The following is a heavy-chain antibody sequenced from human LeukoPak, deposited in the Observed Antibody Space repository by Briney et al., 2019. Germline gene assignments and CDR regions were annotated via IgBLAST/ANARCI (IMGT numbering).Heavy chain of an antibody. CDR1: GGTLSSYA. V-gene: IGHV1-69*06. D-gene: IGHD5-18*01. CDR3: ARMFPRGYSYGHFDY. Sequence: ASVKVSCKASGGTLSSYAISWVGQAPGHGLEWMGGIIPIFGTANYAQKFQGRVTITADKSTSTAYMELSSLRSEDTAVYYCARMFPRGYSYGHFDYWGQGTLVTVSS. J-gene: IGHJ4*02. CDR2: IIPIFGTA.